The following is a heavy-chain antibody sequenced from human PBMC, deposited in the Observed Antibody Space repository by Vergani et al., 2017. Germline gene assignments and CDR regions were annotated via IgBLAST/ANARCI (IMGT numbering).Heavy chain of an antibody. CDR2: INPSGGST. V-gene: IGHV1-46*01. CDR1: GYTFTSYY. Sequence: QVQLVQSGAEVKKPGASVKVSCKASGYTFTSYYMHWVRQAPGQGLEWMGIINPSGGSTSYAQKFQGRVTMTRDTSTSTVYMELSSLRSEDPAVYYRAREGGDLAAAGPCYYYGMDVWGQGTTVTVSS. J-gene: IGHJ6*02. CDR3: AREGGDLAAAGPCYYYGMDV. D-gene: IGHD6-13*01.